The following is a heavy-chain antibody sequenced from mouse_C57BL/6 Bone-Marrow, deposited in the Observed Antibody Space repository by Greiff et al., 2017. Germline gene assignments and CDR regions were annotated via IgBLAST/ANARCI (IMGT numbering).Heavy chain of an antibody. Sequence: QVHVKQSGAELVRPGASVTLSCKASGYTFTDYEMHWVKQTPVHGLEWIGAIDPETGGTAYNQKFKGKAILTADKSSSTAYMELRSLTSEDSAVYYCTLYGPEDYWGQGTTLTVSS. CDR3: TLYGPEDY. CDR1: GYTFTDYE. V-gene: IGHV1-15*01. J-gene: IGHJ2*01. D-gene: IGHD1-1*01. CDR2: IDPETGGT.